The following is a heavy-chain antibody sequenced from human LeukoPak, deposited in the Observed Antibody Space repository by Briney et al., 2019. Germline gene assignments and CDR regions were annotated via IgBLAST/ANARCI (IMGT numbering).Heavy chain of an antibody. V-gene: IGHV4-61*01. J-gene: IGHJ4*02. Sequence: SETLSLTCTVSGGSISSSSYYWSWIRQPPGKGLEWIGYIYYSGSTNYNPSLKSRVTISVDTSKNQFSLKLSSVTAADTAVYYCARNRPDSLVDYWGQGTLVTVSS. CDR1: GGSISSSSYY. D-gene: IGHD1-14*01. CDR2: IYYSGST. CDR3: ARNRPDSLVDY.